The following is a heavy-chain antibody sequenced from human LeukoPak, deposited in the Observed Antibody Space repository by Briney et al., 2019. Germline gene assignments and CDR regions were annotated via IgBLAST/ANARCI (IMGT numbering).Heavy chain of an antibody. CDR1: GFTFSSYA. D-gene: IGHD5-24*01. CDR3: ARDRDGYNSPFDY. Sequence: GGSLRLSCAASGFTFSSYAMHWVRQAPGKRLEWVAVISYDGSNKYYADSVKGRFAISRDNSKNTLYLQMNSLRAEDTAVYYCARDRDGYNSPFDYWGQGTLVTVSS. V-gene: IGHV3-30*09. J-gene: IGHJ4*02. CDR2: ISYDGSNK.